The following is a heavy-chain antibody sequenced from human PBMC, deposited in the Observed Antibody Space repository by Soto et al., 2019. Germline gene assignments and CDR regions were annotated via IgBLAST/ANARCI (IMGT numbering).Heavy chain of an antibody. Sequence: SLRLSCAASGFTFSSYAMHWVRQAPGKGLEWVAVISYDGSNKYYADSVKGRFTISRDNSKNTLYLQMNSLRAEDTAVYYCARARCSSTSCHCYYGMDVWGQGTTVTSP. J-gene: IGHJ6*02. D-gene: IGHD2-2*01. CDR2: ISYDGSNK. CDR3: ARARCSSTSCHCYYGMDV. V-gene: IGHV3-30-3*01. CDR1: GFTFSSYA.